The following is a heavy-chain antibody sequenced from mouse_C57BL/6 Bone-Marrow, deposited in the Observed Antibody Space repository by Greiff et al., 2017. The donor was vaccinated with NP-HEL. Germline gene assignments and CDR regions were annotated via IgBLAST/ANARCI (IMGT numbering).Heavy chain of an antibody. J-gene: IGHJ2*01. Sequence: QVQLQQPGVDLVRPGSSVKLSCKTSGYTFTTYWLDWLRQRPGQGLEWIGNIFPSDGDTHYNQKFKDKATLTVDKSSSTAYIQLTNLTSEDSAVYYCARYGSYLSHLDYWGQGTTLTVST. CDR2: IFPSDGDT. CDR3: ARYGSYLSHLDY. D-gene: IGHD1-1*02. CDR1: GYTFTTYW. V-gene: IGHV1-61*01.